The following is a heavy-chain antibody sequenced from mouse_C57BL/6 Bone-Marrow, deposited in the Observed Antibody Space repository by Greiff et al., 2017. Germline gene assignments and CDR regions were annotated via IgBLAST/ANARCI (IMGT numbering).Heavy chain of an antibody. CDR3: ARETTVVATRGLYWYFDV. D-gene: IGHD1-1*01. Sequence: EVQLVESGGGLVKPGGSLKLSCAASGFTFSSYAMSWVRQTPEKRLEWVATISDGGSYTYYPDNVKGRFTISRDNAKNNLYLQMSHLKSDDTAMYDCARETTVVATRGLYWYFDVWGTGTTVTVSS. V-gene: IGHV5-4*01. CDR2: ISDGGSYT. J-gene: IGHJ1*03. CDR1: GFTFSSYA.